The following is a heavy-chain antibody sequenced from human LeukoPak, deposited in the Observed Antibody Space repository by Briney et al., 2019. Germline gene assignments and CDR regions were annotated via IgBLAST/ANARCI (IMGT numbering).Heavy chain of an antibody. J-gene: IGHJ4*02. CDR2: IKSKTDGGTT. CDR1: GFTFSNAW. CDR3: TLDILTGYYPYY. Sequence: GGSLRLSCAASGFTFSNAWMSWVRQAPGKGLEWVGRIKSKTDGGTTDYAAPVKGRFTISRDDSKNTLYLQMNSLKTEDTAVYYCTLDILTGYYPYYWGQGTLVTASS. D-gene: IGHD3-9*01. V-gene: IGHV3-15*01.